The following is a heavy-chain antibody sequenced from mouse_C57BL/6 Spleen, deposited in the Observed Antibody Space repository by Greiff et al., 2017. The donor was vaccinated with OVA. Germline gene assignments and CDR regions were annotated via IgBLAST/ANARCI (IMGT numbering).Heavy chain of an antibody. J-gene: IGHJ1*03. D-gene: IGHD1-1*01. CDR1: GYTFTSYW. CDR3: ARSILRSFDV. CDR2: IYPGSGST. Sequence: QVHVKQPGAELVKPGASVKMSCKASGYTFTSYWITWVKQRPGQGLEWIGDIYPGSGSTNYNEKFKSKATLTVDTSSSTAYMQLSSLTSEDSAVYYCARSILRSFDVWGTGTTVTVSS. V-gene: IGHV1-55*01.